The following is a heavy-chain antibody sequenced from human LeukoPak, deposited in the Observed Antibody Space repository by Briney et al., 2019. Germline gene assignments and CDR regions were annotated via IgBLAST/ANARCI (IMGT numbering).Heavy chain of an antibody. CDR2: IYYSGST. CDR1: GGSISSSSYY. J-gene: IGHJ4*02. V-gene: IGHV4-39*01. Sequence: SETLSLTCTVSGGSISSSSYYWGWLRQPPGKGLEWIGSIYYSGSTYYNPSLKSRVTISVDTSKNQFSLKLSSVTAADTAVYYCARHSESYDYVWGSYRLLFDYWGQGTLVTVSS. D-gene: IGHD3-16*02. CDR3: ARHSESYDYVWGSYRLLFDY.